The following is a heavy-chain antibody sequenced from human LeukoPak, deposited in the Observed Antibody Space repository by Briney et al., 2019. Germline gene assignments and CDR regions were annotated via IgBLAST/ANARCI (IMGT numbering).Heavy chain of an antibody. V-gene: IGHV1-2*02. CDR3: ARTVWKAAAGTIDY. CDR2: INPNSGGT. J-gene: IGHJ4*02. Sequence: ASVKVSCKASGYTFTGYYMHRVRQAPGQGLEWMGWINPNSGGTNYAQKFQGRVTMTRDTSISTAYMELSRLRSDDTAVYYCARTVWKAAAGTIDYWGQGTLVTVSS. CDR1: GYTFTGYY. D-gene: IGHD6-13*01.